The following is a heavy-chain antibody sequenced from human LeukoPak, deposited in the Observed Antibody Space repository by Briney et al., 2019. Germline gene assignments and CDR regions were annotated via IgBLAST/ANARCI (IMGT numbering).Heavy chain of an antibody. Sequence: GGSLRLSCAASGFTFSDYYMSWIRQAPGKELEWVSYISSSGSTIYYADSVKGRFTISRDNSKNTLYLQMNSLRAEDTAVYYCAKGLVGATYSVDYWGQGTLVTVSS. CDR2: ISSSGSTI. D-gene: IGHD1-26*01. V-gene: IGHV3-11*04. CDR1: GFTFSDYY. CDR3: AKGLVGATYSVDY. J-gene: IGHJ4*02.